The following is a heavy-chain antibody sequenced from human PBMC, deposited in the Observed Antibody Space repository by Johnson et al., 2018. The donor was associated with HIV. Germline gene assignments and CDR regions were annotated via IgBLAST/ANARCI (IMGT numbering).Heavy chain of an antibody. J-gene: IGHJ3*02. V-gene: IGHV3-7*05. CDR1: GFSLSRYW. CDR2: IKQDGSEK. CDR3: ARAVADGWFSYDAFDI. D-gene: IGHD6-19*01. Sequence: VQLVESGGGLVQPGGSLRLSCAASGFSLSRYWMSWVRQAPGKGLEWVANIKQDGSEKYYVDSVKGRFTISRDNAKNSLFLQMNSLRAEDTALYYCARAVADGWFSYDAFDIWGQGTMVTVSS.